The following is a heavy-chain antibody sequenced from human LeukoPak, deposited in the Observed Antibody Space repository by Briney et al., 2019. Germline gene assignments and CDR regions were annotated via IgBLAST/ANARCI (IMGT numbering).Heavy chain of an antibody. D-gene: IGHD4-17*01. CDR3: ARPSTWATVTRYWYFDL. J-gene: IGHJ2*01. CDR1: GYSISSGYY. V-gene: IGHV4-38-2*01. CDR2: IYHSGSP. Sequence: SETLSLTCAVSGYSISSGYYRGGSRQPPGQGVEWIGSIYHSGSPYYNPSLKSRVTISVDTSKNQFSLKLSSVTAADTAVYYCARPSTWATVTRYWYFDLWGRGTLVTVSS.